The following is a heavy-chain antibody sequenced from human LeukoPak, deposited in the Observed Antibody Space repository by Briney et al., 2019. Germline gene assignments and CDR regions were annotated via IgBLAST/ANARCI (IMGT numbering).Heavy chain of an antibody. V-gene: IGHV4-59*01. CDR1: GGSISSYY. Sequence: SETLSLTCTVSGGSISSYYWSWIRQPPGKGLEWIGYIYYSGSTNYNPSLKSRVTISVDTSKNQFSLKLSSVTAADTVVYYCARAFFSDSSGYYPYYYYYGMDVWGQGTTVTVSS. D-gene: IGHD3-22*01. CDR2: IYYSGST. J-gene: IGHJ6*02. CDR3: ARAFFSDSSGYYPYYYYYGMDV.